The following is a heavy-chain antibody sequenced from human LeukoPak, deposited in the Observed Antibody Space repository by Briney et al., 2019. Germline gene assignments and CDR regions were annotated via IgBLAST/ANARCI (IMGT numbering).Heavy chain of an antibody. CDR1: GFRFSDYN. Sequence: PGGSLTLSCAASGFRFSDYNMNWVRQVPGKGLEWVSYIQSVSLTIYYLDSVKGRFTISRDNAKNSLYLQMNSLRAEDTAVYYCARPDRSGWYYWGQGTLVTVSS. CDR3: ARPDRSGWYY. CDR2: IQSVSLTI. J-gene: IGHJ4*02. V-gene: IGHV3-48*04. D-gene: IGHD6-19*01.